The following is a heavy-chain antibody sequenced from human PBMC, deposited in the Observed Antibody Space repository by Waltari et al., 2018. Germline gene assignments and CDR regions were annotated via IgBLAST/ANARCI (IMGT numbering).Heavy chain of an antibody. V-gene: IGHV3-30*02. CDR1: GFTFSSYG. CDR3: AKEGLGDSGSYFFFDP. J-gene: IGHJ5*02. Sequence: QVQLVESGGGMVQPGGSLRLSCAASGFTFSSYGMHWVRQAPGKGLEWVAFIRYDGSNKYYADSVKGRFTISRDNSKNTLYLQMNSLRAEDTAVYYCAKEGLGDSGSYFFFDPWGQGTLVTVSS. CDR2: IRYDGSNK. D-gene: IGHD1-26*01.